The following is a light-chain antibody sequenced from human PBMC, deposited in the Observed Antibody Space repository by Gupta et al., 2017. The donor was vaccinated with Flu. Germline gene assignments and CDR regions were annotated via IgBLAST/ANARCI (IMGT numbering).Light chain of an antibody. V-gene: IGKV1-33*01. J-gene: IGKJ2*01. CDR1: QDISNY. CDR3: QQYDNFPLT. Sequence: PSSLSASVGDRVTITCQASQDISNYLNWYQQKPGKAPKLLIYGASNMETGVPSRFSGSGSGTEFTFTISSLQPEDIATYYCQQYDNFPLTFGQGTKLEIK. CDR2: GAS.